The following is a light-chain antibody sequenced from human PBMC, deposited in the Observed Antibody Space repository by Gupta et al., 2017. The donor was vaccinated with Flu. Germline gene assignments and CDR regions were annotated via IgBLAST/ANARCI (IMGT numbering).Light chain of an antibody. CDR2: HTS. CDR3: QQYGDLLEWT. CDR1: QDTFRN. Sequence: DIQMTQSPSSLSASVGDRVTITCQASQDTFRNLNWYQHKPGKVPRLLIYHTSNLETGVPSRFSGSGSGTDFTFTISSLQPEDAATYYCQQYGDLLEWTFGQGTKVEIK. J-gene: IGKJ1*01. V-gene: IGKV1-33*01.